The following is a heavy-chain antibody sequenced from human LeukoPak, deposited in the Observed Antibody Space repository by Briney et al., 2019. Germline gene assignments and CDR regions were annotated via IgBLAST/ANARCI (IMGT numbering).Heavy chain of an antibody. CDR2: ISGNSGNT. J-gene: IGHJ4*02. Sequence: ASVTVSCKASGYIFSNHGITWVRQAPGQGLEWIGWISGNSGNTNYAQTFQGRVTMTTDTSTSTAYMELRSLRSDDTAVYYCARSCYYDSSGYPTNFDFWGQGTLVSVSS. CDR1: GYIFSNHG. D-gene: IGHD3-22*01. V-gene: IGHV1-18*01. CDR3: ARSCYYDSSGYPTNFDF.